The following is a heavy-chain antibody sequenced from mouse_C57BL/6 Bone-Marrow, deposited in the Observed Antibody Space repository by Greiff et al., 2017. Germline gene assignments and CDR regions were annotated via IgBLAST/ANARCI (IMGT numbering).Heavy chain of an antibody. Sequence: QVQLQQPGAELVRPGSSVKLSCKASGYTFTSYWMHWVKQRPIQGLEWIGNIDPSDSETHYNQKFKDKATLTVDKSSSTAYMQLSSLTSEYSAVYYCARRGFYFLDYWGQGTTLTVSS. CDR3: ARRGFYFLDY. J-gene: IGHJ2*01. CDR1: GYTFTSYW. D-gene: IGHD1-1*01. CDR2: IDPSDSET. V-gene: IGHV1-52*01.